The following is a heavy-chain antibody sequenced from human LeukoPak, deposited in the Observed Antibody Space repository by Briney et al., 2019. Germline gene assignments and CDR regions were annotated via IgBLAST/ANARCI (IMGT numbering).Heavy chain of an antibody. Sequence: ASVKVSCKASGYTSTSYYMHWVRQAPGQGLEWMGIINPSGGSTSYAQKFQGRVTMTKDTSTSTVYMELSSLRSEDTAVYYCARGDYYDSSGYLQFDYWGQGTLVTVSS. J-gene: IGHJ4*02. V-gene: IGHV1-46*01. CDR3: ARGDYYDSSGYLQFDY. D-gene: IGHD3-22*01. CDR1: GYTSTSYY. CDR2: INPSGGST.